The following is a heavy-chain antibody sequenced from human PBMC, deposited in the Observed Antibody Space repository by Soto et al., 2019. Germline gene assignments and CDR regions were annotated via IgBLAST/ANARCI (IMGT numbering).Heavy chain of an antibody. D-gene: IGHD2-15*01. J-gene: IGHJ4*02. CDR1: GGSISSGGYS. CDR2: IYHSGST. Sequence: SETLSLTCAVSGGSISSGGYSWSWIRQPPGKGLEWIGYIYHSGSTYYNPSLKSRVTISVDRSKNQFSLKLSSVTAADTAVYYCARSDPGGSYFDYWGQGTLVTVSS. CDR3: ARSDPGGSYFDY. V-gene: IGHV4-30-2*01.